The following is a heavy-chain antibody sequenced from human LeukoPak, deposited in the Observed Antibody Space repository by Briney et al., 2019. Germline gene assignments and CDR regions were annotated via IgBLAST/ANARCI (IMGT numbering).Heavy chain of an antibody. Sequence: GGSLRLSCAASGFTFSSYEMNWVCQAPGKGLEWVSYISSSGSTIYYADSVKGRFTISRDNAKNSLYLQMNSLRAEDTAVYYCARNFRSYPFDYWGQGTLVTVPS. D-gene: IGHD1-26*01. CDR3: ARNFRSYPFDY. J-gene: IGHJ4*02. V-gene: IGHV3-48*03. CDR2: ISSSGSTI. CDR1: GFTFSSYE.